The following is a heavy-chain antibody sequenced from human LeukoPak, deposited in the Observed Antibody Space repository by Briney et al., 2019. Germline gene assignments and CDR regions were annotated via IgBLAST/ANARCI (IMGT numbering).Heavy chain of an antibody. J-gene: IGHJ6*02. Sequence: SETLSLTCTVSGGSISSSSYYWGWIRQPPGKGLEWIGSIYYSGSTYYNPSLKSRVTISVDTSKNQFSLKLSSVTAADTAVYYCAGGLLNYYYYYGMDVWGQGTTVTVSS. CDR3: AGGLLNYYYYYGMDV. CDR1: GGSISSSSYY. V-gene: IGHV4-39*07. D-gene: IGHD3-9*01. CDR2: IYYSGST.